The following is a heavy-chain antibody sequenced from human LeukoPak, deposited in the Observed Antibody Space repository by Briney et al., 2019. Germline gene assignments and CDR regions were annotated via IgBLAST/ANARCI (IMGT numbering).Heavy chain of an antibody. Sequence: ASVKVSCKASGYTFTSNSINWVRQAPGQGLEWMSWISTYNGETIYAQKVQGRVTMTTDTSTSTAYMELRSLRSDDTAVYYCAKDRWRDGSSSFDNWGQGTLVTVSS. D-gene: IGHD6-6*01. J-gene: IGHJ4*02. V-gene: IGHV1-18*01. CDR2: ISTYNGET. CDR1: GYTFTSNS. CDR3: AKDRWRDGSSSFDN.